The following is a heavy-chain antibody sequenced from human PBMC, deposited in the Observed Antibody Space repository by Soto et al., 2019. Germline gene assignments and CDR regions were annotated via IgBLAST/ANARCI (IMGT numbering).Heavy chain of an antibody. Sequence: PEETLSLTCAVSGYSIGRGYSWGWVRPPPGKGLEWIGSHYRIGNTYYNPSLKSRVTISFDTSNNHFSLKLSSVTAADTAVYFCVRDRCIQVLRIHYWGWRPQGTVVS. D-gene: IGHD1-1*01. J-gene: IGHJ4*02. CDR2: HYRIGNT. CDR3: VRDRCIQVLRIHY. V-gene: IGHV4-38-2*02. CDR1: GYSIGRGYS.